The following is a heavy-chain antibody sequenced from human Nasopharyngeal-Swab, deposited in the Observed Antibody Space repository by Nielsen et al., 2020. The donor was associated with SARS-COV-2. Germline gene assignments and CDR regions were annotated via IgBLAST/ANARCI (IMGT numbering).Heavy chain of an antibody. CDR3: ASDSSPTGRHGMEV. Sequence: GESLKISCAASGFTFSSYSMNWVRQAPGKGLEWVSSISSSSSYIYYADSVKGRFTISRDNAKNSLYLQMNSLRAEDTAVYYCASDSSPTGRHGMEVWGQGTTVTVSS. V-gene: IGHV3-21*01. CDR2: ISSSSSYI. J-gene: IGHJ6*02. CDR1: GFTFSSYS. D-gene: IGHD6-13*01.